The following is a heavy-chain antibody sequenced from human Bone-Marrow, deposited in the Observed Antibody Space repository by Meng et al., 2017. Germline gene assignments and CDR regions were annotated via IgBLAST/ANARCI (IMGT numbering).Heavy chain of an antibody. CDR3: ARVITYYYDSSGYYNWYFDL. CDR1: GGSISSYY. V-gene: IGHV4-59*01. Sequence: SEILSLTCTVPGGSISSYYWSWIRQPPGKGLEWIGYIYYSGSTNYNPSLKSRVTISVDTSKNQFSLKLSSVTAADTAVYYCARVITYYYDSSGYYNWYFDLWGRGTLVTVSS. D-gene: IGHD3-22*01. CDR2: IYYSGST. J-gene: IGHJ2*01.